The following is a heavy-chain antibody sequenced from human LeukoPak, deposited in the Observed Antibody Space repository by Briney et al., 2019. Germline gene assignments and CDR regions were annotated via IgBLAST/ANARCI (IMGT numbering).Heavy chain of an antibody. D-gene: IGHD3-3*01. J-gene: IGHJ6*02. CDR1: GFTFSSYA. Sequence: GGSLRLSCAASGFTFSSYAMSWVCQAPGKGLEWVSAISGSGGSTNYADSVKGRFTISRDNSKNTLYLQMNSLRAEDTAVYYCARDSKVLRFLEWLPYYYYYYGMDVWGQGTTVTVSS. V-gene: IGHV3-23*01. CDR2: ISGSGGST. CDR3: ARDSKVLRFLEWLPYYYYYYGMDV.